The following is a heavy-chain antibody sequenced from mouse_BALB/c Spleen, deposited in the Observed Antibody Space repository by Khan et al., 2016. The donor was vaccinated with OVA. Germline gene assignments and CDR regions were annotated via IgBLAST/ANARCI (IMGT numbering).Heavy chain of an antibody. CDR3: ARAAYGNFAY. J-gene: IGHJ3*01. V-gene: IGHV5-9-3*01. CDR1: GFTFSTYA. CDR2: VNSDGDYT. Sequence: QRVESGGGLVKPGGSLKLSCAASGFTFSTYAMSWVRQTPERRLEWVATVNSDGDYTFYPDNVTGRFTISRDNAKNTLYLQMSSRRSEDTAMYYCARAAYGNFAYWGQGTLVTVSA. D-gene: IGHD2-1*01.